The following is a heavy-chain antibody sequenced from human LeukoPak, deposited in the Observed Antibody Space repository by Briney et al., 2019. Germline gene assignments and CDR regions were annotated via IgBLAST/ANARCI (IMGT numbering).Heavy chain of an antibody. CDR2: ISGSGNTK. D-gene: IGHD1-7*01. V-gene: IGHV3-48*03. J-gene: IGHJ6*02. CDR1: GFIFSNYE. Sequence: GGSLRLSCAASGFIFSNYEMTWVRQAPGKGLEWVSYISGSGNTKYYADSVTGRFTISRDKAKNSMYLQMNSLRAEDTAVYYCARTLAGTTSFHYGMDVCGQGTTVTVSS. CDR3: ARTLAGTTSFHYGMDV.